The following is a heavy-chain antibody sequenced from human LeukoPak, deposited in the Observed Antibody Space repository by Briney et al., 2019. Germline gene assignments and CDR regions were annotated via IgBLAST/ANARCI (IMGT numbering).Heavy chain of an antibody. D-gene: IGHD4-11*01. V-gene: IGHV1-2*06. Sequence: ASVKVSCKASGYTFTGYYMHWVRQAPGQGLEWMGRINPNSGGTNYAQKFQGRVTMTRDTSISTAYMELSRLRSDDTAVYYCARGLQYSYAGGMRELLGSWGQGTLVTVSS. CDR1: GYTFTGYY. CDR2: INPNSGGT. J-gene: IGHJ4*02. CDR3: ARGLQYSYAGGMRELLGS.